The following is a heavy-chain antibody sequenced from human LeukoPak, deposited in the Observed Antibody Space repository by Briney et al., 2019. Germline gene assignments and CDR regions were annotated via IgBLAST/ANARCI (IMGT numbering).Heavy chain of an antibody. D-gene: IGHD5-18*01. J-gene: IGHJ4*02. V-gene: IGHV3-53*01. CDR2: IYSGGST. CDR1: GFTVSSNY. CDR3: ARMTAYRPFDC. Sequence: GGSLRLSCAASGFTVSSNYMSWVRQAPGKWLEWVSGIYSGGSTYYAYSVKGRFTISRDNAKNTLYLQMNSLRAEDTAVYYCARMTAYRPFDCWAQGTLVTVSS.